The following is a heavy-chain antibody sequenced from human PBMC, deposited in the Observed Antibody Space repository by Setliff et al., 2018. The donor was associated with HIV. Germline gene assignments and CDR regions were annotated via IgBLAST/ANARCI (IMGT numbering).Heavy chain of an antibody. CDR2: IYHSGST. CDR3: ASAGPYCGDDCPYNWLTP. J-gene: IGHJ5*02. D-gene: IGHD2-21*02. Sequence: PSETLSLTCIVSGASISSDTWSWIRQPPGKGLEWIGEIYHSGSTNYNPSLRSRVTMSVDTSKNLFSLTLRSVTAADTAVYYCASAGPYCGDDCPYNWLTPWGQGTLVTVSS. CDR1: GASISSDT. V-gene: IGHV4-59*01.